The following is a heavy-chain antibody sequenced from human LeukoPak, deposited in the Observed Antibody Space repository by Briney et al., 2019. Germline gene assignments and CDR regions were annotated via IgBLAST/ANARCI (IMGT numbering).Heavy chain of an antibody. J-gene: IGHJ3*02. CDR2: ISGSGGST. Sequence: GGSLRLSCAASGFTFSSYAMSWVRQPPGKGLEWVSAISGSGGSTYYADSVKGRFTISRDNSKNTLYLQMNSLRAEDTAVYYCAKAIYDSSGYYPPADAFDIWGQGTMVTVSS. CDR3: AKAIYDSSGYYPPADAFDI. CDR1: GFTFSSYA. D-gene: IGHD3-22*01. V-gene: IGHV3-23*01.